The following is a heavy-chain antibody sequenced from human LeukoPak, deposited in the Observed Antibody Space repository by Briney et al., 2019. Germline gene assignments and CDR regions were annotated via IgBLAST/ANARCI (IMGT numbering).Heavy chain of an antibody. CDR1: GFTFSSYA. CDR2: ISGSGGST. CDR3: AKGLMRHKYSCYDPDDAFDI. Sequence: PGGSLRLSCAASGFTFSSYAMSWVRQAPGKGLEWVSAISGSGGSTYYADSVKGRFTISRDNSKNTLYLQMNSLRAEDTAVYYCAKGLMRHKYSCYDPDDAFDIWGQRTMVTVSS. D-gene: IGHD5-12*01. J-gene: IGHJ3*02. V-gene: IGHV3-23*01.